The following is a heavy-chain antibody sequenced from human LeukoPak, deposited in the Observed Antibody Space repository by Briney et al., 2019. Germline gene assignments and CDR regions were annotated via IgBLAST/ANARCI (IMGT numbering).Heavy chain of an antibody. CDR1: GFTFSNAW. D-gene: IGHD2-15*01. Sequence: PGGSLRLSCAASGFTFSNAWMSWVRQAPGKGLEWVGRIKSKTDGGTTDYAAPVKGRFTISRDDSKNTLYLQMNSLKTEDTAVYYCTTLRYCRGGSCRRPIDYWGQGTLVTVSS. CDR3: TTLRYCRGGSCRRPIDY. J-gene: IGHJ4*02. V-gene: IGHV3-15*01. CDR2: IKSKTDGGTT.